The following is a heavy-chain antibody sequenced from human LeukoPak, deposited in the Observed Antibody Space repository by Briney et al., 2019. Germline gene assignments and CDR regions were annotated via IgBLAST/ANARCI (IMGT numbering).Heavy chain of an antibody. J-gene: IGHJ6*02. CDR1: GYTFTSYY. CDR3: ARDPVGYYGMDV. V-gene: IGHV1-46*03. CDR2: INPSGGST. Sequence: ASVKVSCKASGYTFTSYYMHWVRQAPGQGLEWMGIINPSGGSTSYAQKFQGRVTMTRDTSTSSVYMELSSLRSEDTAVYYCARDPVGYYGMDVWGQGTTVTVSS. D-gene: IGHD4-23*01.